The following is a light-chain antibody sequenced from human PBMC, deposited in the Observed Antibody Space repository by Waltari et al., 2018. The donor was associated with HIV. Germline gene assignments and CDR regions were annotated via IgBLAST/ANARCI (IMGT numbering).Light chain of an antibody. J-gene: IGLJ1*01. CDR2: DDT. CDR1: ALPKKY. Sequence: SYELTQPPSVSVSPGQTARITCSGDALPKKYAYWYQQKAGQAPILVIYDDTKRPSGIPERFSGSTSGTMATLTISGAQVEDEADYYCYSRDTSGIHFVFGTGTKVTVL. V-gene: IGLV3-10*01. CDR3: YSRDTSGIHFV.